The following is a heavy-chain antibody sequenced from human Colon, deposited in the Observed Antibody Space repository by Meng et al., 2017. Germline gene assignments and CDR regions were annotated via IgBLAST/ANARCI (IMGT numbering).Heavy chain of an antibody. J-gene: IGHJ6*02. CDR3: ARGLGGIVGATTFYYGMDV. CDR2: IIPIFGTA. V-gene: IGHV1-69*13. D-gene: IGHD1-26*01. Sequence: SVKVSCKASGGTFSSYAISWVRQAPGQGLEWMGGIIPIFGTANYAQKFQGRVTITADESTSTAYMELSSLRSEDTAVYYCARGLGGIVGATTFYYGMDVWGQGTSVTVSS. CDR1: GGTFSSYA.